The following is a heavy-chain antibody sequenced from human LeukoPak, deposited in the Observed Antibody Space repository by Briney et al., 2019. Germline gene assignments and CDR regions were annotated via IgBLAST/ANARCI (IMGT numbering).Heavy chain of an antibody. CDR1: RFTFSSAW. D-gene: IGHD2-21*02. CDR3: ITDVPSDLYPFDF. J-gene: IGHJ5*01. CDR2: IKSKADPGTT. Sequence: GGSIRPACEASRFTFSSAWMSWDRQDPGKWPDCVRRIKSKADPGTTDYGAPVKGRFSISRDDSKNTLYLQMNSLKAEDTAVYYCITDVPSDLYPFDFWGQGTLVTVSS. V-gene: IGHV3-15*05.